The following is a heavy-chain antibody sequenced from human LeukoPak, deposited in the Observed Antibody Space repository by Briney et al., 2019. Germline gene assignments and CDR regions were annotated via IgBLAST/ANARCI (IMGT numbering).Heavy chain of an antibody. CDR3: ARDVWVGPGYSSSWRHENWFDP. V-gene: IGHV4-30-4*01. CDR1: GGSISRSDYY. J-gene: IGHJ5*02. Sequence: PSETLSLTCGVSGGSISRSDYYWSWIRQPPGKGLEWIGYIYYSGITYYDPSLKSRVTISVDRSKNQFSLKLSSVTAADTAVYYCARDVWVGPGYSSSWRHENWFDPWGQGTLVTVSS. D-gene: IGHD6-13*01. CDR2: IYYSGIT.